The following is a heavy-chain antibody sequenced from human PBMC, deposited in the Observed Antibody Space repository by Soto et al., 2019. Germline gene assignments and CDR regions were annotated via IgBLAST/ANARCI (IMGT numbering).Heavy chain of an antibody. CDR2: ITPFNGNT. Sequence: GASVKVSCKGSGNTFTYVYLHWVRQAPGQALEWMGWITPFNGNTKYAQKFQDRVTFTGDTSLNTAYMELSSLRSDDTGVYYCGRGRSGQLVVFYWGQGTPVTVSS. J-gene: IGHJ4*02. V-gene: IGHV1-45*02. D-gene: IGHD3-10*01. CDR3: GRGRSGQLVVFY. CDR1: GNTFTYVY.